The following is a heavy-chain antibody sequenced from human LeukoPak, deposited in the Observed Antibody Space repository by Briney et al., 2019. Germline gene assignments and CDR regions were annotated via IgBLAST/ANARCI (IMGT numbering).Heavy chain of an antibody. Sequence: GGPLRLSCAASGFTFSSNGMHWVRQAPGKGLEWVAVISYDGSNKYYADSVKGRFTISRDNSKNTLYLQMNSLRAEDTAVYYCAKELAAAPTGVDYWGQGTLVTVFS. CDR1: GFTFSSNG. V-gene: IGHV3-30*18. D-gene: IGHD6-13*01. J-gene: IGHJ4*02. CDR3: AKELAAAPTGVDY. CDR2: ISYDGSNK.